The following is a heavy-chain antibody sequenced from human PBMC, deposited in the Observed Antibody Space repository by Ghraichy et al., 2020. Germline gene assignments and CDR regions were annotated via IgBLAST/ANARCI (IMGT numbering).Heavy chain of an antibody. CDR2: ISSSSSTI. J-gene: IGHJ3*02. V-gene: IGHV3-48*02. CDR3: ARVRVGLGAFDI. D-gene: IGHD3-10*01. CDR1: GFTFSSYS. Sequence: GGLRLSCAASGFTFSSYSMNWVRQAPGKGLEWVSYISSSSSTIYYADSVKGRFTISRDNAKNSLYLQMNSLRDEDTAVYYCARVRVGLGAFDIWGQGTMVTVSS.